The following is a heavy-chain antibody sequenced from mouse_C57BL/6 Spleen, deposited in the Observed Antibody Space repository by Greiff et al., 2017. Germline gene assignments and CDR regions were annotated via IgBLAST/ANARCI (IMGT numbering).Heavy chain of an antibody. D-gene: IGHD2-3*01. CDR2: INPNNGGT. Sequence: EVKLEESGPELVKPGASVKIPCKASGYTFTDYNMDWVKQSHGKSLEWIGDINPNNGGTIYNQKFKGKATLTVDKSSSTAYMELRSLTSEDTAVYYCARLGDDGYHFDYWGQGTTLTVSS. CDR1: GYTFTDYN. J-gene: IGHJ2*01. CDR3: ARLGDDGYHFDY. V-gene: IGHV1-18*01.